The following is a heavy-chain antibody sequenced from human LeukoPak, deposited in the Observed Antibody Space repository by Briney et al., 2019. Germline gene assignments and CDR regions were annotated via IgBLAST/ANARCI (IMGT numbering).Heavy chain of an antibody. Sequence: GGSLRLSCAASGFTFSSYAMHWVRQAPGKGLEWVSAISGSGGSTYYADSVKGRFTISRDNSKNTLYLQMNSLRAEDTAVYYCAKGGAVAQYYFDYWGQGTLVTVSS. D-gene: IGHD6-19*01. V-gene: IGHV3-23*01. CDR2: ISGSGGST. CDR1: GFTFSSYA. J-gene: IGHJ4*02. CDR3: AKGGAVAQYYFDY.